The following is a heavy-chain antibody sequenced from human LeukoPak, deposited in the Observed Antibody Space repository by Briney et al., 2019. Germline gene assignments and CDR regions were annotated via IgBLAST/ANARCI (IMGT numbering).Heavy chain of an antibody. J-gene: IGHJ5*02. V-gene: IGHV3-7*03. CDR1: GFTFSTYW. D-gene: IGHD3-3*01. CDR2: IKQDGSEK. CDR3: AKDDSFGVVSGFDP. Sequence: GGSLRLSCAASGFTFSTYWMNWVRQAPGKGLEWVANIKQDGSEKYYVDSVKGRFTISRDNAKNTLNLQMNSLRAEDTAVYYCAKDDSFGVVSGFDPWGQGTLVTVSS.